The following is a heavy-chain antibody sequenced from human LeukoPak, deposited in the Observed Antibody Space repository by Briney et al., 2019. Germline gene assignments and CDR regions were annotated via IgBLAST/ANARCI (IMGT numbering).Heavy chain of an antibody. V-gene: IGHV1-8*02. J-gene: IGHJ3*02. CDR2: MNPNSGNT. D-gene: IGHD1-26*01. Sequence: ASVKVSCKASGYTFTSYDINWVRQATRQGPEWMRWMNPNSGNTGYAQKFQGRVTMTRNTSISTAYMELSSLRSEDTAVYYCARDWGELGAFDIWGQGTMVTVSS. CDR3: ARDWGELGAFDI. CDR1: GYTFTSYD.